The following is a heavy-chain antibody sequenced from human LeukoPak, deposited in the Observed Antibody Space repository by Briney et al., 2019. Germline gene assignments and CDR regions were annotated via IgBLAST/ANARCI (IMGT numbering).Heavy chain of an antibody. V-gene: IGHV3-11*01. CDR3: ARYNYYGSGSYYSDY. Sequence: GGSLRLSCAASGFTFSDYYMSWIRQAPGKGLEWVSYISSSGSTIYYADSAKGRFTISRDNAKNSLYLQMNSLRAEDTAVYYCARYNYYGSGSYYSDYWGQGTLVTVSS. CDR2: ISSSGSTI. D-gene: IGHD3-10*01. J-gene: IGHJ4*02. CDR1: GFTFSDYY.